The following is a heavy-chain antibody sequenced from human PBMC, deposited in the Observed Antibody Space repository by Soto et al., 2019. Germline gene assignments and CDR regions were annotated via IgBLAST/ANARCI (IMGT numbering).Heavy chain of an antibody. J-gene: IGHJ6*02. V-gene: IGHV4-39*01. Sequence: SETLSLTCTVSGASISSSGFYWGWFRQPPGKGLEWIGSIYDSGNTFHNPSLKSRVTISVDTSKNQFSLKLTSVTAADAAAYYCERRHLTRPPVWGQGTTVTVSS. CDR2: IYDSGNT. CDR3: ERRHLTRPPV. CDR1: GASISSSGFY. D-gene: IGHD2-2*01.